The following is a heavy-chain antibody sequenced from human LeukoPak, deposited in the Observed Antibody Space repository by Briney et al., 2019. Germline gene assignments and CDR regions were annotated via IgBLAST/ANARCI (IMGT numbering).Heavy chain of an antibody. CDR2: IYTSGST. V-gene: IGHV4-61*02. D-gene: IGHD5-12*01. CDR1: GGSISSGSYY. Sequence: SETLSLTCTVSGGSISSGSYYWSWIRQPAGKGLEWIGRIYTSGSTNYNPSLKSRVTISVDTSKNQFSLKLSSVTAADTAVYYCARDVWSPRRSGYDWYYFDYWGQGTLVTVSS. J-gene: IGHJ4*02. CDR3: ARDVWSPRRSGYDWYYFDY.